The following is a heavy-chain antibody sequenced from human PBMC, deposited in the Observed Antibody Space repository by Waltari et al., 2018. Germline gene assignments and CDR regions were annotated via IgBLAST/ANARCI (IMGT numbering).Heavy chain of an antibody. D-gene: IGHD3-22*01. CDR3: ARGYSYASGAYCSDY. J-gene: IGHJ4*02. Sequence: EVQLVESGGGLVQPGGSLRLSCAASGFTLSDHYVDWVRQAPGKGLEWVGRSRDKGSSHTTEYAAYVKGRFTISRDDSKNSLYLQMNSLKTEDTAVYYCARGYSYASGAYCSDYWGQGTLVTVSS. V-gene: IGHV3-72*01. CDR1: GFTLSDHY. CDR2: SRDKGSSHTT.